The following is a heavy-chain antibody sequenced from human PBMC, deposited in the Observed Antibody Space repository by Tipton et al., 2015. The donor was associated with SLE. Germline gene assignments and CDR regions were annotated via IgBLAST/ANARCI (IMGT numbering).Heavy chain of an antibody. Sequence: QLVQSGAEVKKPGASVKVSCKASGYSFINNDINWVRQAPGQGLEWMGWINTNTGNPTYAQGFTGRFVFSLDTSVSTAYLQISSLKAEDTAVYYCARSWFREFTYYYYYGMDVWGQGTTVTVSS. J-gene: IGHJ6*02. V-gene: IGHV7-4-1*02. CDR3: ARSWFREFTYYYYYGMDV. D-gene: IGHD3-10*01. CDR2: INTNTGNP. CDR1: GYSFINND.